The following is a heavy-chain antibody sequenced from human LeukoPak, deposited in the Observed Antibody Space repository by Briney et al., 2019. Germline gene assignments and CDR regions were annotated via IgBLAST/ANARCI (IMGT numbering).Heavy chain of an antibody. CDR3: AREFNCLPNGDLYFDY. V-gene: IGHV4-30-4*08. Sequence: SQTLSLTCTVSGGSISSGDYYWSWIRQPPGKGLEWIGYIYYSGSTYYNPSLKSRVTISVDTSKDQFSLKLSSVTAADTAVYYCAREFNCLPNGDLYFDYWGQGTLVTVSS. CDR2: IYYSGST. D-gene: IGHD1-20*01. CDR1: GGSISSGDYY. J-gene: IGHJ4*02.